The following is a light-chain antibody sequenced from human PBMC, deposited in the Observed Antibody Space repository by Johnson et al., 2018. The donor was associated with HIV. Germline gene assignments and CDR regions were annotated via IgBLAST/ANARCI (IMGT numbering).Light chain of an antibody. CDR2: DNN. V-gene: IGLV1-51*01. Sequence: VLTQPPSVSAAPGQKVTISCYGSSSNIGNNYVSWYQQIPGTAPKLLIYDNNKRPSGIPDRFSGSKSGTSATLGITGPQTGDEADYYCGTWDSSLSVFYVFGTGTKVTVL. J-gene: IGLJ1*01. CDR3: GTWDSSLSVFYV. CDR1: SSNIGNNY.